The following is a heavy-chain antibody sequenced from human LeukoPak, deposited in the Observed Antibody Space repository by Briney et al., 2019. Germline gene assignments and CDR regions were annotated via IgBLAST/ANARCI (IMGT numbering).Heavy chain of an antibody. CDR2: ISYDGSNK. CDR3: ARVPSYYYDSSGYPAAYAFDI. Sequence: GGTLRLSCAASGFTFSSYAMHWVRQAPGKGLEWVAVISYDGSNKYYADSVKGRFTISRDNSKNTLYLQMNSLRAEDTAVYYCARVPSYYYDSSGYPAAYAFDIWGQGTMVTVSP. D-gene: IGHD3-22*01. CDR1: GFTFSSYA. J-gene: IGHJ3*02. V-gene: IGHV3-30*04.